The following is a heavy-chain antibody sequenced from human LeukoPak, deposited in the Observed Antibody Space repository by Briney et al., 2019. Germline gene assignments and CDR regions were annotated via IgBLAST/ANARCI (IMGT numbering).Heavy chain of an antibody. D-gene: IGHD3-22*01. Sequence: SQTLSLTCTVSGGSISSGGHYWSWIRQHPGKGLEWIGYIYYSGSTYYNPSLKSRVTISVDTSKNQFSLKLSSVTAADTAVYYCARGYDSSGYYSSWGQGTLVTVSS. V-gene: IGHV4-31*03. CDR3: ARGYDSSGYYSS. CDR1: GGSISSGGHY. CDR2: IYYSGST. J-gene: IGHJ5*02.